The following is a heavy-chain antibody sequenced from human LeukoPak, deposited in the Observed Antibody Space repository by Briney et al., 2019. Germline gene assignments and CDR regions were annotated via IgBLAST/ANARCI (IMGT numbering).Heavy chain of an antibody. CDR3: VTQFSISWRS. CDR2: MNQDGSEK. J-gene: IGHJ4*02. Sequence: GGSLRLSCAVSGFTFHDYWMTWVRQAPGKGLEWVANMNQDGSEKHYVDSVKGRFTISRDNSENSLYLQMNSLRADDTAVYYCVTQFSISWRSWGQGTLVTVSS. V-gene: IGHV3-7*03. CDR1: GFTFHDYW. D-gene: IGHD6-13*01.